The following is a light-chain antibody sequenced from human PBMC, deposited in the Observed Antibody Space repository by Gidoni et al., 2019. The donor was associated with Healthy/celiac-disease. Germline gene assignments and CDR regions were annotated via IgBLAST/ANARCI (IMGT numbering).Light chain of an antibody. CDR3: SSYTSSSTLLV. V-gene: IGLV2-14*01. Sequence: QSALTQPASVSGSPGQSITISCTGTSSDVGGYNYVSWYQQHPGKAPKLMIYDDSNRPSGVSNRFSGSKSGNTGFLTISGLQAEDEADYYCSSYTSSSTLLVFGGGTKLTVL. CDR1: SSDVGGYNY. J-gene: IGLJ2*01. CDR2: DDS.